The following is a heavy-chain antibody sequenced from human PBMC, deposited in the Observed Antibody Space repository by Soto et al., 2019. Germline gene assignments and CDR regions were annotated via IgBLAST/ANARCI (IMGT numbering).Heavy chain of an antibody. J-gene: IGHJ4*02. CDR2: IFYSGST. CDR3: VRSHSSGVWLRN. Sequence: QVQLQESGPGLVKPSQTLSLTCTVSGGSISSGDYYWTWIRQPPGKGLEWIGYIFYSGSTYYNPSLKSRVTISVDTSKNQFSLKLSSVTAADTAVYYCVRSHSSGVWLRNWGQVTLVTVSS. CDR1: GGSISSGDYY. V-gene: IGHV4-30-4*01. D-gene: IGHD3-22*01.